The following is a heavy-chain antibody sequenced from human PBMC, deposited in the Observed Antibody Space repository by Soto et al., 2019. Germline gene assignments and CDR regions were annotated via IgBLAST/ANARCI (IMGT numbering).Heavy chain of an antibody. Sequence: GESLKISCKGFGYTFNNYWTGWVRQMPGKVPGWLGIIYPGDSDTKHNPSFQGQFTISADKSITPTYLQWSSVKASDTAIYYCGASIIYYGMYVWGQGTTVTVSS. CDR2: IYPGDSDT. CDR3: GASIIYYGMYV. J-gene: IGHJ6*02. V-gene: IGHV5-51*01. CDR1: GYTFNNYW.